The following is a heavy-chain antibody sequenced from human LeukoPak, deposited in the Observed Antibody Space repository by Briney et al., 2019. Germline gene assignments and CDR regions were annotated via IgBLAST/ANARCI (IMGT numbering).Heavy chain of an antibody. V-gene: IGHV1-69*13. CDR1: GGTFSSYA. CDR2: IIPIFGTA. Sequence: ASVKVSCKASGGTFSSYAISWVRQAPGQGLEWMGGIIPIFGTANYAQKFQGRVTITADESTSTAYMELSRLRSDDTAVYYCARVDVWGSYRRFDYWGQGTLVTVSS. CDR3: ARVDVWGSYRRFDY. J-gene: IGHJ4*02. D-gene: IGHD3-16*02.